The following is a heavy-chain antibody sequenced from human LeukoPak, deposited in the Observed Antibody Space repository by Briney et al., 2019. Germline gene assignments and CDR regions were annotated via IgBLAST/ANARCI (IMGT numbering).Heavy chain of an antibody. CDR2: ISSDGSGK. J-gene: IGHJ4*02. V-gene: IGHV3-7*01. Sequence: PGGSLRLSCAASRFTFSTYWMTWVRQAPGKGLEWVASISSDGSGKYYMDSVKGRFTISRDNAKNSLFLQMNSLRAEDTAVHYCGRVRPGDADYWGQGTLVTVSS. D-gene: IGHD1-26*01. CDR3: GRVRPGDADY. CDR1: RFTFSTYW.